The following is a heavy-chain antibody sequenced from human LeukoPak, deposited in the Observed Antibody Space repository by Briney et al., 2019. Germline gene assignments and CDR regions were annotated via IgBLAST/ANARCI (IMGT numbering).Heavy chain of an antibody. J-gene: IGHJ4*02. Sequence: GGSLRLSCAASGLTFSNYAMSWVRQAPGNGLEWVSAISESGTGTYYADSVKGRFTISRDNSKNTLSLQMNSLRAEDTAVYYCAKDIAQGYTYGSIEQDYWGQGTLVTVSS. CDR2: ISESGTGT. CDR3: AKDIAQGYTYGSIEQDY. CDR1: GLTFSNYA. V-gene: IGHV3-23*01. D-gene: IGHD5-18*01.